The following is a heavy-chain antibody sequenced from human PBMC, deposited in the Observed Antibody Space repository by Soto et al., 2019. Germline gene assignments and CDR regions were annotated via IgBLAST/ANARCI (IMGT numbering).Heavy chain of an antibody. CDR2: ISSSSSYI. D-gene: IGHD6-25*01. V-gene: IGHV3-21*01. CDR3: ARLDRGSLDY. CDR1: GFTFSSHS. J-gene: IGHJ4*02. Sequence: PAGSLRPSCAASGFTFSSHSMNWVRQAPGKGLEWVSSISSSSSYIYYADSVKGRFTISRDNAKNLVYLQMNSLRAEDTAVYYCARLDRGSLDYWGRGTLVTVSS.